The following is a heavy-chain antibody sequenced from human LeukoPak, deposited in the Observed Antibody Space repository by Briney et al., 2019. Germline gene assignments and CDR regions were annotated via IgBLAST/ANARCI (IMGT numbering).Heavy chain of an antibody. D-gene: IGHD6-13*01. CDR3: AKGYSSSWRYNWFDP. J-gene: IGHJ5*02. CDR1: GFTFSSYA. Sequence: QSGGSLRLSCAASGFTFSSYAMSWVRQAPGKRLEWVSAISGSGGSTNYADSVKGRFTISRDNSKNTLYLQMNSLRAEDTAVYYCAKGYSSSWRYNWFDPWGQGTLVTVSS. V-gene: IGHV3-23*01. CDR2: ISGSGGST.